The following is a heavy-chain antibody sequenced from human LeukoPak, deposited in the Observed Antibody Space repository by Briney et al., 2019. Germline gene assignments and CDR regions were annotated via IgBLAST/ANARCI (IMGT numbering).Heavy chain of an antibody. D-gene: IGHD3-3*01. V-gene: IGHV4-34*01. CDR1: GGSFSGYY. CDR3: ARSVGYYDFWSGYFRDGGWFDP. J-gene: IGHJ5*02. CDR2: INHSGST. Sequence: SETLSLTCAVYGGSFSGYYWSWIRQPPGKGLEWIGEINHSGSTNYNPSLKSRVTISVDTSKNQFSLKLSSVTATDTAVYYCARSVGYYDFWSGYFRDGGWFDPWGQGTLVTVSS.